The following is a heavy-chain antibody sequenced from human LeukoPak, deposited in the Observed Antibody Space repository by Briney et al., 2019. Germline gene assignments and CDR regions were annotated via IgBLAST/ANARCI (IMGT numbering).Heavy chain of an antibody. CDR2: ISAYNGNT. Sequence: GASVKVSCKASGYTFTSYGISWVRQAPGQGLEWMGWISAYNGNTNYAQKLQGRVTMTTDTSTSTAYMELRSLRSDDTAVYYCARETYYYGSGSYYKIPDYWGQGTLVTVSS. J-gene: IGHJ4*02. V-gene: IGHV1-18*01. CDR1: GYTFTSYG. D-gene: IGHD3-10*01. CDR3: ARETYYYGSGSYYKIPDY.